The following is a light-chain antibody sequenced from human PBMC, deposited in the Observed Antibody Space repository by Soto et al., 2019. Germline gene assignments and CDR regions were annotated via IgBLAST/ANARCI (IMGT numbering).Light chain of an antibody. V-gene: IGKV1-39*01. Sequence: DIQMTQSPSSLSASVGDRVTITCRASQSISSYLNWYQLKPGKAPKLLIYAASTLQSGVPSRFSGSGSGTHFTLTISSLQPEDFATYYCQQSYSAPRTFGQGTKLEIK. CDR2: AAS. J-gene: IGKJ2*01. CDR3: QQSYSAPRT. CDR1: QSISSY.